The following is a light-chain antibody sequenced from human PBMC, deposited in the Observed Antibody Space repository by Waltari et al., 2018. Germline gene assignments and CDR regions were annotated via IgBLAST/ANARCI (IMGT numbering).Light chain of an antibody. CDR1: SSDIGAYNY. J-gene: IGLJ3*02. Sequence: HSALTQPASVSGSPGQSITIPCTGASSDIGAYNYVSWYQQHPGKAPKLIIFDVNNRPAGVSRRFSGSKSRTTASLTICGLQAEDEADFYCCSFTSTSSWVFGGGTKLTVL. CDR3: CSFTSTSSWV. V-gene: IGLV2-14*03. CDR2: DVN.